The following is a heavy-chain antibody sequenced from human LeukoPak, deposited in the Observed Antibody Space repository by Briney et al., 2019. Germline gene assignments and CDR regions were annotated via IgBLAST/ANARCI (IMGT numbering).Heavy chain of an antibody. D-gene: IGHD3-22*01. CDR2: ISAYNGNT. CDR3: ATGLPVYFDSSGYYRGGYFDY. V-gene: IGHV1-18*01. J-gene: IGHJ4*02. Sequence: ASVKVSCKASGYTFTSYGISWVRQAPGQGLEWMGWISAYNGNTNYAQKLQGRVTMTTDTSTSTAYMELRSLRSDDTAVYYCATGLPVYFDSSGYYRGGYFDYWGQGTLVTVSS. CDR1: GYTFTSYG.